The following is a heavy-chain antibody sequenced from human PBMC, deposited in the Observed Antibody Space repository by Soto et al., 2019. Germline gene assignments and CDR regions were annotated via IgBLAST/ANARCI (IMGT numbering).Heavy chain of an antibody. D-gene: IGHD6-19*01. CDR2: IYPGDSDT. J-gene: IGHJ6*03. CDR1: GYSFTSYW. Sequence: PGESLKISCKGSGYSFTSYWIGWVRQMPGKGLEWMGIIYPGDSDTRYSPSFQGQVTTSADKSISTAYLQWSSLKASDTAMYYCARHIAVAGTYYYCYYMDVWGKGTTVTVSS. V-gene: IGHV5-51*01. CDR3: ARHIAVAGTYYYCYYMDV.